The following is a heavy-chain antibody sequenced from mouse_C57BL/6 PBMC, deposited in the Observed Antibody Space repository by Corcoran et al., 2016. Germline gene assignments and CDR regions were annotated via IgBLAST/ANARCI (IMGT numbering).Heavy chain of an antibody. Sequence: QIQLVQSGPELKKPGETVKISCKDSGYTFTTYGMSWVKQAPGKGLKWMGWINTYSGVPTYADDFKGRFAFSLETSASTAYLQINNLKNEDTATYFCATREGSYYFDYRGQGTTLTVSS. J-gene: IGHJ2*01. CDR3: ATREGSYYFDY. V-gene: IGHV9-3*01. CDR1: GYTFTTYG. CDR2: INTYSGVP.